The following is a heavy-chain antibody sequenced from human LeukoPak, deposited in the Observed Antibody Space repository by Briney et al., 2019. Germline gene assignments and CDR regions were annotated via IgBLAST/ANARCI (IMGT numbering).Heavy chain of an antibody. CDR1: GFTFSSYA. D-gene: IGHD2-15*01. V-gene: IGHV3-23*01. CDR2: ISGSGGST. CDR3: AKDRISPKVRYCSGGSCHWGFDY. J-gene: IGHJ4*02. Sequence: GGSLRLSCAASGFTFSSYAMSWVRQAPGKGLEWVSAISGSGGSTYYADSVKGRFTISRDNSKNTLYLQMNSLRAEDTAVYYCAKDRISPKVRYCSGGSCHWGFDYWGQGTLFTVSS.